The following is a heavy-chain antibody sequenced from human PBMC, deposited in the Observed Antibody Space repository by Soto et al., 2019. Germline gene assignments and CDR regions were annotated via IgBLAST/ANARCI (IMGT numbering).Heavy chain of an antibody. D-gene: IGHD3-10*01. Sequence: ASVKVSCKASGYTFTSYGISWVRQAPGQGLEWMGWTSAYNGNTNYAQKLQGRVTMTTDTSTSTAYMELRSLRSDDTAVYYCARVLKTYYYGSGSYFPTIYFDYWGQGTLVTVSS. CDR2: TSAYNGNT. CDR1: GYTFTSYG. CDR3: ARVLKTYYYGSGSYFPTIYFDY. V-gene: IGHV1-18*04. J-gene: IGHJ4*02.